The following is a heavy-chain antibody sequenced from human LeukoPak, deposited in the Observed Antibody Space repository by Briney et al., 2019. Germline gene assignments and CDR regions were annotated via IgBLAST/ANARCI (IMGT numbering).Heavy chain of an antibody. CDR2: ISYDGSNK. V-gene: IGHV3-30*04. D-gene: IGHD6-13*01. Sequence: GGSLRLSCAASGFTFSTYALHWVRQAPGKGLEWVAVISYDGSNKYYADSVKGRFTISRDNSKNTLYLQMNSLRAEDTAVYYCAKGAPSIAAAGTADYWGQGTLVTVSS. J-gene: IGHJ4*02. CDR3: AKGAPSIAAAGTADY. CDR1: GFTFSTYA.